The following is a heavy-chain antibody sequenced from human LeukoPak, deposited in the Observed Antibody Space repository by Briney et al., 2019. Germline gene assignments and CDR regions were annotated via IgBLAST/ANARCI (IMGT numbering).Heavy chain of an antibody. CDR1: GFTFSSYA. Sequence: GGSLRLSCAASGFTFSSYAMHWVRQAPGKGLEGVAVISYDGSNKYYADSVKGRFTISRDNSKNTLYLQMNSLRAEDTAVYYCARAAGGYSTSRFDYWGQGTLVTVSS. D-gene: IGHD5-12*01. CDR2: ISYDGSNK. CDR3: ARAAGGYSTSRFDY. J-gene: IGHJ4*02. V-gene: IGHV3-30-3*01.